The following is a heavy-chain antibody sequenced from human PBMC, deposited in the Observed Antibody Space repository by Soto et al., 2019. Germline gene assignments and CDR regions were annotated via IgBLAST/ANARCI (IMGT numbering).Heavy chain of an antibody. J-gene: IGHJ5*02. Sequence: KTSETLSLTCAVYGGSFSGYYWSWIRQPPGKGLEWIGEINHSGSTNYTPSLKSRVTISVDTSKNQFSLKLSSVTAADTAVYYCARRGYYYDSSGYPRGNWFDPWGQGTLVTVSS. CDR3: ARRGYYYDSSGYPRGNWFDP. D-gene: IGHD3-22*01. CDR1: GGSFSGYY. V-gene: IGHV4-34*01. CDR2: INHSGST.